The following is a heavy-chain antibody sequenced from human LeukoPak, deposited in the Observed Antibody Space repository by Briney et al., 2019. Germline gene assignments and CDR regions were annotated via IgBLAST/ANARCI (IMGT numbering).Heavy chain of an antibody. J-gene: IGHJ4*02. V-gene: IGHV3-73*01. CDR3: TRRSILSTRTDDY. CDR2: IRSKTHSYAT. D-gene: IGHD3-10*01. Sequence: ESGGDLVQPGGSLKLSCAASGFNFSGSAIHWVRQASGKGLEWVGRIRSKTHSYATTYAASLKGRFTISRDDSKNTTYLQMSSLKTDDTAVYYCTRRSILSTRTDDYWGQGTPVTVSS. CDR1: GFNFSGSA.